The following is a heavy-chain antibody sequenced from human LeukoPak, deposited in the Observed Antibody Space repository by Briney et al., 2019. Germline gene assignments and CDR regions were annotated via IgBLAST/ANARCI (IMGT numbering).Heavy chain of an antibody. CDR3: ARCTPADWFDP. CDR2: INHSGST. Sequence: PSETLSLTCAVYGGSFSGYYWSWIRQPPGKGLEWIGEINHSGSTNYNPSLKSRVTISVDTSKNQFSLKLSSVTAADTAVYYCARCTPADWFDPWGQGTLVTVSS. J-gene: IGHJ5*02. CDR1: GGSFSGYY. V-gene: IGHV4-34*01. D-gene: IGHD2-2*01.